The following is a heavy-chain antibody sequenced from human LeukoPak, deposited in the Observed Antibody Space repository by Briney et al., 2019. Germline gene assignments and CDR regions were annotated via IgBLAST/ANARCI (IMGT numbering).Heavy chain of an antibody. CDR1: GGSINSYY. Sequence: SETLSPTCTVSGGSINSYYWSWIRQPPGKELEWMGNIYYSVGTNYNPSLKSRVTISVDTSTNHCSLRLTPVTAADTAVYYCARRRSSSWSFDSWGQGTLVTVSS. V-gene: IGHV4-59*08. CDR3: ARRRSSSWSFDS. CDR2: IYYSVGT. J-gene: IGHJ4*02. D-gene: IGHD6-13*01.